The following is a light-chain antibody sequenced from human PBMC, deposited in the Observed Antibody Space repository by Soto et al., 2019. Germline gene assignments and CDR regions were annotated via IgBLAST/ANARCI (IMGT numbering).Light chain of an antibody. CDR3: QQYGSSPFT. J-gene: IGKJ3*01. Sequence: EIVLTQSPGTLSLSPGERATLSCRASQSVSSSYLAWYQQKPGQAPRLLIYGASSRATGIPDRFSGSGFGTDFTLTISRLEPEDFAVYYCQQYGSSPFTFGHGTKVDIK. CDR1: QSVSSSY. CDR2: GAS. V-gene: IGKV3-20*01.